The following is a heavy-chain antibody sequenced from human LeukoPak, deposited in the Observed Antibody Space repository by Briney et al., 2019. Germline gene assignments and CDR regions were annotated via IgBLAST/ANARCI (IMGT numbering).Heavy chain of an antibody. CDR2: ISAYNGNT. Sequence: GASAKVSCKASGYTFTSYGITWVRQAPGQGLEWMGWISAYNGNTNYAQKFQGRVAMTTDTSTSTAYMELRSLTSDDTAVYYCARGGLVRCGGDCPYNWFDPWGQGTLVTVSS. D-gene: IGHD2-21*02. CDR1: GYTFTSYG. V-gene: IGHV1-18*01. J-gene: IGHJ5*02. CDR3: ARGGLVRCGGDCPYNWFDP.